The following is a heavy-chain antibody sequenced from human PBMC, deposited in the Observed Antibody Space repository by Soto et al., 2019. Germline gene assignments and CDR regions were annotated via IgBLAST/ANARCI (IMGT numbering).Heavy chain of an antibody. J-gene: IGHJ6*02. Sequence: SQTLSLTCAISGDSVSSNSAAWNWIGQSPSRGLEWLGRTYYRSKWYNDYAVSVKSRITINPDTSKNQFSLQLNSVTPEDTAVYYCPRDHSRVVAAAGTDYYYYYGMGVWGRGTTVTASS. CDR3: PRDHSRVVAAAGTDYYYYYGMGV. V-gene: IGHV6-1*01. D-gene: IGHD6-13*01. CDR1: GDSVSSNSAA. CDR2: TYYRSKWYN.